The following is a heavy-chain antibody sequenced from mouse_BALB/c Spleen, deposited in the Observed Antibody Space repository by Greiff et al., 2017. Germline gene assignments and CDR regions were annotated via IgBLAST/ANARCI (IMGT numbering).Heavy chain of an antibody. J-gene: IGHJ2*01. D-gene: IGHD2-2*01. Sequence: LQQPGSELVRPGASVKLSCKASGYTFTSYWMHWVKQRPGQGLEWIGNIYPGSGSTNYDEKFKSKATLTVDTSSSTAYMQLSSLTSEDSAVYYCARGGYGYDDHWGQGTTLTVSS. CDR1: GYTFTSYW. CDR3: ARGGYGYDDH. V-gene: IGHV1S22*01. CDR2: IYPGSGST.